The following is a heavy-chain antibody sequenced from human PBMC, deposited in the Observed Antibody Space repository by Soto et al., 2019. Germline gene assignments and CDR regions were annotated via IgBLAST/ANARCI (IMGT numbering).Heavy chain of an antibody. CDR1: GGSFSGYY. J-gene: IGHJ3*02. CDR2: INHSGST. D-gene: IGHD3-22*01. CDR3: ARGLAYYYDSSGYYNAFDI. V-gene: IGHV4-34*01. Sequence: SGTLSLTCAVYGGSFSGYYWSWIRQPPGKGLEWIGEINHSGSTNYNPSLKSRVTISVDTSKNQFSLKLSSVTAADTAVYYCARGLAYYYDSSGYYNAFDIWGQGTMVTVSS.